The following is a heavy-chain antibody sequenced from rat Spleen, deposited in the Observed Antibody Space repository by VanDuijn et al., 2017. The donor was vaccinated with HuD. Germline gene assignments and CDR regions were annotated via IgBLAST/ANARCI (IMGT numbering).Heavy chain of an antibody. D-gene: IGHD1-2*01. Sequence: EVQLVESGGGLVQPGRSLKLSCTASGFTFSNYCMTWVRQAPTKSLDWVATINTGGGKTYYRDSVKGRFTISRDNAKSTLYLQMDSLRSEDTATYYCARHSRYRVMDAWGQGASVTVSS. J-gene: IGHJ4*01. CDR3: ARHSRYRVMDA. CDR1: GFTFSNYC. CDR2: INTGGGKT. V-gene: IGHV5-25*01.